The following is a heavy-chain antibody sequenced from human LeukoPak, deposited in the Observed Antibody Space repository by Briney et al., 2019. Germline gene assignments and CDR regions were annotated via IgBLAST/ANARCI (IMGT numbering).Heavy chain of an antibody. Sequence: GGSLRLSCAASGFTFSSYSMNWVRQAPGKGLEWVSSISSSSSYIYYAGSVKGRFTISRDNAKNSLYLQMNGLSAEDTAVYYCARGVGLHTFDYWGQGTLVTVSS. CDR2: ISSSSSYI. CDR1: GFTFSSYS. D-gene: IGHD5-24*01. CDR3: ARGVGLHTFDY. J-gene: IGHJ4*02. V-gene: IGHV3-21*01.